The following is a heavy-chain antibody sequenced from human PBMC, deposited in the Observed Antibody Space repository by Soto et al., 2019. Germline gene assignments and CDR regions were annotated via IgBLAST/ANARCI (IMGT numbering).Heavy chain of an antibody. V-gene: IGHV4-38-2*01. CDR1: TYSINNNYY. J-gene: IGHJ4*02. Sequence: SETLSLTCDVSTYSINNNYYWVWIRQPPGNGLEWIGAVHHSGTTYYTPSLKSRFTISLDTSKNHISLKITSMPAADPARYYCARGLYGGNFDSWGQGTPGTVAS. CDR3: ARGLYGGNFDS. CDR2: VHHSGTT. D-gene: IGHD4-17*01.